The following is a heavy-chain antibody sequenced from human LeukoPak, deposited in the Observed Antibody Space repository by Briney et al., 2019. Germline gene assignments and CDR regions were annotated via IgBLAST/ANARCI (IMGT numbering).Heavy chain of an antibody. V-gene: IGHV3-11*01. CDR2: ISNSGTII. CDR1: GFSFTEYY. Sequence: GGSLRLSCAGSGFSFTEYYMTWLRQTPGKGLESPSHISNSGTIIYYADSVKGRFTISRDNAKNSLFLQMNSLRAEDTAVYFCAREGQLLLDGYYAMDVWGQGTTVTVTS. CDR3: AREGQLLLDGYYAMDV. D-gene: IGHD2-2*01. J-gene: IGHJ6*02.